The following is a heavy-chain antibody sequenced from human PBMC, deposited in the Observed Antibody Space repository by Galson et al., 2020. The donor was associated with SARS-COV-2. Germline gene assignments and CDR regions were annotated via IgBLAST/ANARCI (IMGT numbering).Heavy chain of an antibody. CDR2: IDWDDDK. Sequence: SGPTLVKPTQTLTLTCTFSGFSLSTSGMRVSWIRQPPGKALEWLARIDWDDDKFYSTSLKTRLTISKDTSKNQVVLTMTNMDPVDTATYYCARTYYDILTVYSDEFDYWGQGTLVTVSS. J-gene: IGHJ4*02. D-gene: IGHD3-9*01. CDR3: ARTYYDILTVYSDEFDY. CDR1: GFSLSTSGMR. V-gene: IGHV2-70*04.